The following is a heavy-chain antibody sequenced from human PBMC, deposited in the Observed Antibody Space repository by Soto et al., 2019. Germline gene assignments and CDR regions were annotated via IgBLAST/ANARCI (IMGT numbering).Heavy chain of an antibody. CDR2: IYSGGST. CDR3: ARIARYCSSTSCPYGMDV. Sequence: GGSLRLSCAASGFTVSSNYMSWVRLAPGKGLEWVSVIYSGGSTYYADSVKGRFTISRDNSKNTLYLQMNSLRAEDTAVYYCARIARYCSSTSCPYGMDVWGQGTTVTVSS. D-gene: IGHD2-2*01. J-gene: IGHJ6*02. CDR1: GFTVSSNY. V-gene: IGHV3-66*01.